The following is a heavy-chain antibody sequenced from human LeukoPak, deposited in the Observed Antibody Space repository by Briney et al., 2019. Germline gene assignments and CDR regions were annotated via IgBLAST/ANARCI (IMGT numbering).Heavy chain of an antibody. CDR2: ISYDGSNK. V-gene: IGHV3-30*04. Sequence: GGSLRLPCAASGFTFSSYAVHWVRQAPGKGLEWVAVISYDGSNKYYADSVKGRFTISRDNSKNTLYLQMNSLRAEDTAVYYCARDVVATSNYFDYWGQGTLVTVSS. J-gene: IGHJ4*02. D-gene: IGHD5-12*01. CDR1: GFTFSSYA. CDR3: ARDVVATSNYFDY.